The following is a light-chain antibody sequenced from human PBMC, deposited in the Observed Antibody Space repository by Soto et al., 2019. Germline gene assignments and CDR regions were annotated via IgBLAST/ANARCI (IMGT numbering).Light chain of an antibody. Sequence: QSALTQPASVSGSPGQSITISCAGTSADVGAFDYVSWYQHHPGKVPKLMIFDVSDRPSGVSTRFSGSKSANMASLTISGLRPDDEADYYCAAYTTSSTLVFGGGTKLTVL. V-gene: IGLV2-14*03. CDR2: DVS. J-gene: IGLJ3*02. CDR1: SADVGAFDY. CDR3: AAYTTSSTLV.